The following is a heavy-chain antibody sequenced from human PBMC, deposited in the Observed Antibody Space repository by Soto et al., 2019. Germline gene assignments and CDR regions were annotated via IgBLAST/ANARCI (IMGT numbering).Heavy chain of an antibody. J-gene: IGHJ5*02. CDR3: ASSRYNWNYDWFDP. D-gene: IGHD1-7*01. CDR2: IYYSGST. V-gene: IGHV4-59*08. CDR1: GGSISSCY. Sequence: PSETLSLTCTVSGGSISSCYWSWIRQPPGKGLEWIGYIYYSGSTNYNPSLKSRVTISVDTSKNQFSLKLSSVTAADTAVYYCASSRYNWNYDWFDPWGQGTLVTVSS.